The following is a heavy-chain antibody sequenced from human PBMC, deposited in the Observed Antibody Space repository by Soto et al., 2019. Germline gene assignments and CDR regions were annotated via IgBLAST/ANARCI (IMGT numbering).Heavy chain of an antibody. Sequence: GGSLRLSCGASGFSFSSYAMHWVRQAPGKGLEWVAVISYDGSNKYHADSVKGRFTISRDNSKNTLSLQLNSLRAEDTAVYYCAKRAWGYFYFDYWGQGTLVTVSS. CDR3: AKRAWGYFYFDY. D-gene: IGHD1-26*01. V-gene: IGHV3-30-3*02. J-gene: IGHJ4*02. CDR1: GFSFSSYA. CDR2: ISYDGSNK.